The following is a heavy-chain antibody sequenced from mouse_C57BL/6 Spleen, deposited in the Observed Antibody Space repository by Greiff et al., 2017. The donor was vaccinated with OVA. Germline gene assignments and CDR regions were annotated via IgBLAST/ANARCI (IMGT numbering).Heavy chain of an antibody. V-gene: IGHV14-2*01. J-gene: IGHJ3*01. CDR1: GFNIKDYY. Sequence: DVKLQESGAELVKPGVSVKLSCTASGFNIKDYYMHWVKQRTEQGLEWIGRIDPEDGETKYAPKFQGKATITADTSSNTAYLQLSSLTSEDTAVYYCAGYDGYYPAWFAYWGQGTLVTVSA. CDR3: AGYDGYYPAWFAY. D-gene: IGHD2-3*01. CDR2: IDPEDGET.